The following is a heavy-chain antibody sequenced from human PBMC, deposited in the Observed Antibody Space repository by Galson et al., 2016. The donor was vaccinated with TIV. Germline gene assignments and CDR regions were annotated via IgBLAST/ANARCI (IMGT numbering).Heavy chain of an antibody. Sequence: ETLSLTCDVSGFSISSGSFWGWIRQPPGKGLEWIGSISHSGIAHYNPSLMSRVTISVDTSKKQISLKLKSVTAADTAMYYCARDLGLGAFDIWGQGTMVTVSS. CDR2: ISHSGIA. J-gene: IGHJ3*02. D-gene: IGHD7-27*01. CDR3: ARDLGLGAFDI. V-gene: IGHV4-38-2*02. CDR1: GFSISSGSF.